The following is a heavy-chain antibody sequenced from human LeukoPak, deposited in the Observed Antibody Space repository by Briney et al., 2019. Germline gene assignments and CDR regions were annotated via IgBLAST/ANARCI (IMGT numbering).Heavy chain of an antibody. J-gene: IGHJ6*02. V-gene: IGHV1-69*13. CDR1: GSTFSSYA. CDR3: ASPRITIFGVDYYGMDV. CDR2: IIPIFGTA. Sequence: GASVRVSCKASGSTFSSYAISWVRQAPGQGLEWMGGIIPIFGTANYAQKFQGRVTITADESTSTAYMELSSLRSEDTAVYYCASPRITIFGVDYYGMDVWGQGTTVTVSS. D-gene: IGHD3-3*01.